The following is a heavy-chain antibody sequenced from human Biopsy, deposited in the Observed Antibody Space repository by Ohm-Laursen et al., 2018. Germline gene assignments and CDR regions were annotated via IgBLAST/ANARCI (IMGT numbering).Heavy chain of an antibody. V-gene: IGHV4-59*01. CDR3: ARDRGYYSDRTVPGYFDL. D-gene: IGHD3-22*01. Sequence: GTLSLTWAVSGDSISSYYWSWIRQPPGKGLEWIGYVYYTGSTDYNHSLQSRVTISVDTSKNHFSLRLRSVTPADTAIYYCARDRGYYSDRTVPGYFDLWGRGTLVTVSS. CDR1: GDSISSYY. J-gene: IGHJ2*01. CDR2: VYYTGST.